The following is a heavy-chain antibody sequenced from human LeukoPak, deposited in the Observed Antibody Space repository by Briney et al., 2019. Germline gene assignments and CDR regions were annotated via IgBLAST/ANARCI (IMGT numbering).Heavy chain of an antibody. V-gene: IGHV1-2*02. Sequence: GASVKVSCKASGYTFTGYYMHWVRQAPGQGLEWMGWINPNSGGTNYAQKFQGRVTMTRDTSISTAYMELSRLRSDDTAVYYCARGRIAAAGPHEIHDALDIWGQGTMVTVSS. J-gene: IGHJ3*02. CDR1: GYTFTGYY. D-gene: IGHD6-13*01. CDR3: ARGRIAAAGPHEIHDALDI. CDR2: INPNSGGT.